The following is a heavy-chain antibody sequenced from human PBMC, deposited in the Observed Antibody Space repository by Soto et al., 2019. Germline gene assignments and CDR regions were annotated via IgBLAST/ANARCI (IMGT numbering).Heavy chain of an antibody. Sequence: PSETLSLTCTVSGGSISSYYWSWIRQPPGKGLEWIGYIYYSGSTNYNPSLKSRVTISVDTSKNQFSLKLSSVTAADTAVYYCARVAPSGWYINWFDPWGQGTLVTVS. CDR3: ARVAPSGWYINWFDP. V-gene: IGHV4-59*01. CDR2: IYYSGST. J-gene: IGHJ5*02. D-gene: IGHD6-19*01. CDR1: GGSISSYY.